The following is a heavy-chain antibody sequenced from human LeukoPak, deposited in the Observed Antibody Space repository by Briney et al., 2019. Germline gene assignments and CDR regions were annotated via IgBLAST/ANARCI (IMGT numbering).Heavy chain of an antibody. CDR1: GYTFTSYG. V-gene: IGHV1-18*01. CDR2: ISAYNGNT. D-gene: IGHD3-22*01. J-gene: IGHJ4*02. Sequence: ASVKVSCKASGYTFTSYGISWVRQAPGQGLEWMGWISAYNGNTNYAQKFQGRVTITADESTSTAYMELSSLRSEDTAVYYCARGLSSGYYPTFDYWGQGTLVTVSS. CDR3: ARGLSSGYYPTFDY.